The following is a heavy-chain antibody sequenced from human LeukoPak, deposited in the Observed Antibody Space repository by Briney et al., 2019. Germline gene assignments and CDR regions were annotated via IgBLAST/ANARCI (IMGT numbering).Heavy chain of an antibody. J-gene: IGHJ3*02. CDR1: GYTFTGYY. CDR2: INPNSGGT. V-gene: IGHV1-2*02. Sequence: GASAKVSCKASGYTFTGYYMHWVRQAPGQGLEWMGWINPNSGGTNYAQKFQGRVTMTRDTSISTAYMELSRLRSDDTAVYYCARTASGAAAGMDAFDIWGQGTMVTVSS. CDR3: ARTASGAAAGMDAFDI. D-gene: IGHD6-13*01.